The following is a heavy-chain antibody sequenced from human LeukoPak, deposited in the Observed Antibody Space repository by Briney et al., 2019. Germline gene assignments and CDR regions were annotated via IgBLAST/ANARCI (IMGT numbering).Heavy chain of an antibody. CDR3: ARELSGYSSGWYIGGGYMDV. CDR2: ISSSSTI. V-gene: IGHV3-48*01. D-gene: IGHD6-19*01. Sequence: QTGGSLRLSCAASGFTFSSYSMNWVRQAPGKGLEWVSYISSSSTIYYADSVKGRFTISRDNAKNSLYLQMNSLRAEDTAVYYCARELSGYSSGWYIGGGYMDVWGKGTTVTVSS. J-gene: IGHJ6*03. CDR1: GFTFSSYS.